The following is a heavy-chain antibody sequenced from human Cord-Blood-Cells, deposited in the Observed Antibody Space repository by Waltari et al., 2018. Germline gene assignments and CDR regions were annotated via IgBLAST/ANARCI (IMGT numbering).Heavy chain of an antibody. CDR3: AREGGQLVLDY. CDR1: GDSVSSNSAA. V-gene: IGHV6-1*01. Sequence: QVQLQQSGPGLVKPSQTLSLTCAISGDSVSSNSAAWTWIRQSPSRGLEWLGRTDYRSKWYNDYAVSVKIRITINPDTSKNQFSLQLNSVTPEDTAVYYCAREGGQLVLDYWGQGTLVTVSS. J-gene: IGHJ4*02. CDR2: TDYRSKWYN. D-gene: IGHD6-6*01.